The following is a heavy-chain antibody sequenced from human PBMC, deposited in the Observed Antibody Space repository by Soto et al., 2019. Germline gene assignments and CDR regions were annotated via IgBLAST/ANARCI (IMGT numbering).Heavy chain of an antibody. Sequence: EVHVVESGGGLVQPGGSLKLSCAASGFTFSAFWMNWVRQAPGKGLEWVANINGDGSEKYYVDSVKGRFTISRDSAKNTLYLEMNSLRDEDTALYYCAAGFPPDYWGQGTLVTVSS. CDR3: AAGFPPDY. CDR2: INGDGSEK. J-gene: IGHJ4*02. D-gene: IGHD3-10*01. CDR1: GFTFSAFW. V-gene: IGHV3-7*01.